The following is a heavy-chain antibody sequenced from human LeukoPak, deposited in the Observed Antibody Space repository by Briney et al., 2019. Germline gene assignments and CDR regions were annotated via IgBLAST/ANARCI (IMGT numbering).Heavy chain of an antibody. CDR2: IDGDGTLK. CDR3: VRDYSSGWFGKGAY. CDR1: GFTFRSYT. J-gene: IGHJ4*02. V-gene: IGHV3-21*06. Sequence: GGSLRLSCSGSGFTFRSYTMAWVRQAPGKGLEWVSSIDGDGTLKYYADSLKGRFTISRDNANNSVYLQMNSLTADDSGLYFCVRDYSSGWFGKGAYWGQGTRVLVSS. D-gene: IGHD6-19*01.